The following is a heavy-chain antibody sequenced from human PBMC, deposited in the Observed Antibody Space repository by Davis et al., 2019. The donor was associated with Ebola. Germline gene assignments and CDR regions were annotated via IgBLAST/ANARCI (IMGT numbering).Heavy chain of an antibody. CDR1: GFTFSGSA. D-gene: IGHD5-18*01. CDR2: IRSKANSYAT. V-gene: IGHV3-73*01. J-gene: IGHJ6*02. Sequence: PGGSLRLSCAASGFTFSGSAMHWVRQASGKGLEWVGRIRSKANSYATAYAASVKGRFTISRDDSKNTAYLQMNSLKTEDTAVYYCTSMVDTAMGYYYYYYGMDVWGQGTTVTVSS. CDR3: TSMVDTAMGYYYYYYGMDV.